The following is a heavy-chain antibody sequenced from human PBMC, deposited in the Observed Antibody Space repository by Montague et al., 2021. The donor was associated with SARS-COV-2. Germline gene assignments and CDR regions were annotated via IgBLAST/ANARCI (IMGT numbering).Heavy chain of an antibody. D-gene: IGHD3-10*01. V-gene: IGHV4-39*07. CDR2: MYYSRST. CDR3: ARDDIELQGVPKGMDV. CDR1: SVSISSSNYY. J-gene: IGHJ6*02. Sequence: SETLSLTCTVSSVSISSSNYYWSWIGQPPGKGREWIGNMYYSRSTYYNPSLKSRITISIDTYKNQLSLKLSSMTAADTAVYYCARDDIELQGVPKGMDVWGQGTPVTVSS.